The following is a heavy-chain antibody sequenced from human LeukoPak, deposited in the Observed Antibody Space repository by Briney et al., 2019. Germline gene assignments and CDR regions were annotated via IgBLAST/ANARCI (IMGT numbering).Heavy chain of an antibody. CDR2: ISYDGSNK. Sequence: GGSLRLSCAASGFTFSSYAMHWVRQAPGKGLEWVAVISYDGSNKYYADSVKGRFTISRDNSKNTLYLQMSSLRAEDTAVYYCASATGGSGSYPDRLYYYYGMDVWGKGTTVTVSS. J-gene: IGHJ6*04. CDR3: ASATGGSGSYPDRLYYYYGMDV. V-gene: IGHV3-30*04. D-gene: IGHD3-10*01. CDR1: GFTFSSYA.